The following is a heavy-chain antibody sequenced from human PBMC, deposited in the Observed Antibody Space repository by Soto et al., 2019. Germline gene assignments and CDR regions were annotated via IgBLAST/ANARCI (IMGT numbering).Heavy chain of an antibody. Sequence: GSLRLSCAASGFTFSSDSMNCLRQAPGTGLEWVSSISSSSSYIYYADSVKGRFTISRDNAKNSLYLQMNSLRAEDTAVYYRARGGAQRYYYYYGRGVWGQVTTGAVCS. CDR1: GFTFSSDS. CDR3: ARGGAQRYYYYYGRGV. V-gene: IGHV3-21*01. J-gene: IGHJ6*02. CDR2: ISSSSSYI.